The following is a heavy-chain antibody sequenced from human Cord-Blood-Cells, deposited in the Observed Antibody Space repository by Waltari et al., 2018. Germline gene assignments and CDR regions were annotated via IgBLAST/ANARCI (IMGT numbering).Heavy chain of an antibody. CDR3: ARGFGYYYYMDV. J-gene: IGHJ6*03. V-gene: IGHV4-34*01. CDR2: INHSGST. Sequence: QVQLQQWGAGLLKPSETLSLTCAVYGGSFSGYYWSWIRQPPGRGLEWIGEINHSGSTNNNPSRKSRVTISVDTSKNQFSLKLSSVTAADTAVYYCARGFGYYYYMDVWGKGTTVTVSS. CDR1: GGSFSGYY. D-gene: IGHD3-10*01.